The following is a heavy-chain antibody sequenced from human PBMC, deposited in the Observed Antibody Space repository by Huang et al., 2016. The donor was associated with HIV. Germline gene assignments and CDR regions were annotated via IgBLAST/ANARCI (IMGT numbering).Heavy chain of an antibody. D-gene: IGHD6-13*01. CDR2: VYQSGST. CDR1: GDFISSTNYY. CDR3: ASQHIGAAATWF. J-gene: IGHJ4*02. Sequence: QLQLQESGPGQVKPSETLSLTCTVSGDFISSTNYYWGWIRQSPGKGLEGVGSVYQSGSTNYTPSIKCRVTLSVDTSRNQFSLRLNSVTAADTAVYYCASQHIGAAATWFWGRGTQVAVSS. V-gene: IGHV4-39*01.